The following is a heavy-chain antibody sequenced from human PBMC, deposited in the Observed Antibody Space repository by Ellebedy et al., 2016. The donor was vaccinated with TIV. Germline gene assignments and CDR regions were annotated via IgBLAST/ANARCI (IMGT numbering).Heavy chain of an antibody. V-gene: IGHV5-51*01. J-gene: IGHJ4*02. Sequence: GESLKISCKGSGYSFTSYWIAWVRQMPGKGLEWMGFIYPGDSETRYSPSFQGQVTISADKSIPTAYLQWSSLKASDTAIYYCARHPDYYFDYWGQGTLVTVSS. CDR2: IYPGDSET. CDR1: GYSFTSYW. CDR3: ARHPDYYFDY.